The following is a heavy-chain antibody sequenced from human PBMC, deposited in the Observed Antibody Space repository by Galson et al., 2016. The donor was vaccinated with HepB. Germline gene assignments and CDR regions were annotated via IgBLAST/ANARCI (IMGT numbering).Heavy chain of an antibody. Sequence: SLRLSCAASGFPFSSYSMHWVRQAPGKGLVWVSRITSDVSTTTYADSVKGRFTISRDNTKNTLYLQMNSLRAEDTAVYYCVRRREKDYWGQGTLVTVSS. CDR1: GFPFSSYS. CDR2: ITSDVSTT. CDR3: VRRREKDY. V-gene: IGHV3-74*01. D-gene: IGHD1-26*01. J-gene: IGHJ4*02.